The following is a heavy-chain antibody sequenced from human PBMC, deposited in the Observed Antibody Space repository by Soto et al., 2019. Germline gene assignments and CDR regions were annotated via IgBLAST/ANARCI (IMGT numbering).Heavy chain of an antibody. CDR3: ARGGYDFWSGYYFSGGKDYYYYYMDV. CDR1: GGSISSGDYY. Sequence: SETLSLTCTVSGGSISSGDYYWSWIRQPPGKGLEWIGYIYYSGSTYYNPSLKSRVTISVDTSKNQFSLKLSSVTAADTAVYYCARGGYDFWSGYYFSGGKDYYYYYMDVWGKGTTVTVSS. V-gene: IGHV4-30-4*02. D-gene: IGHD3-3*01. J-gene: IGHJ6*03. CDR2: IYYSGST.